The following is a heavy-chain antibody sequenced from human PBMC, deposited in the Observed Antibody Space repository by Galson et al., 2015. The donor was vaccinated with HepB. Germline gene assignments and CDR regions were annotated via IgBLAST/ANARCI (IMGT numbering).Heavy chain of an antibody. CDR1: GGTFSSYA. CDR3: ARDLYYYDSSGYYFPAY. J-gene: IGHJ4*02. Sequence: SVKVSCKASGGTFSSYAISWVRQAPGQGLEWMGGIIPIFGTANYAQKFQGRVTITADESTSTAYMELSSLRSEDTAVYYCARDLYYYDSSGYYFPAYWGQGTLVTVPS. CDR2: IIPIFGTA. V-gene: IGHV1-69*13. D-gene: IGHD3-22*01.